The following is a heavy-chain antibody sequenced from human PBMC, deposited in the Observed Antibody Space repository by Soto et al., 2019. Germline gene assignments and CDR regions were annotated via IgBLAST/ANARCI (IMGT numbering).Heavy chain of an antibody. CDR3: AKDFSEVGYCSGGSCYDGVSLFDY. CDR1: GFTFSSYA. V-gene: IGHV3-23*01. J-gene: IGHJ4*02. CDR2: ISGSGGST. D-gene: IGHD2-15*01. Sequence: GGSLRLSCAASGFTFSSYAMSWVRQAPGKGLEWVSAISGSGGSTYYADSVKGRLTISRDNSKNTLYLQMNSLRAEDTAVYYCAKDFSEVGYCSGGSCYDGVSLFDYWGQGTLVTVSS.